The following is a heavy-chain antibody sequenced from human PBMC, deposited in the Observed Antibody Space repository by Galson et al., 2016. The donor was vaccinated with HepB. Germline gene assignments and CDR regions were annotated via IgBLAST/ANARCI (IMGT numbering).Heavy chain of an antibody. D-gene: IGHD2-8*02. J-gene: IGHJ4*02. CDR1: GFSLTTYGVG. CDR2: IFWDDDK. Sequence: PALVKPTQTLTLTCTLSGFSLTTYGVGVGWIRQPPGKALEWLALIFWDDDKRYSPTLKSRLTISKDISKNQVVLMMTNMDPVDTATYYCTHRRPGPGHHFDYWGQGNLVTVSS. V-gene: IGHV2-5*02. CDR3: THRRPGPGHHFDY.